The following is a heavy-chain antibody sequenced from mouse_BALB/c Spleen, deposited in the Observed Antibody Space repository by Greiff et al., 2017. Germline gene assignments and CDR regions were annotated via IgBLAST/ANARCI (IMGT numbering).Heavy chain of an antibody. V-gene: IGHV1S81*02. CDR3: ARSPYDYDGLDY. D-gene: IGHD2-4*01. J-gene: IGHJ2*01. Sequence: VQLQQPGAELVKPGASVKLSCKASGYTFTSYWMHWVKQRPGQGLEWIGELNPSTGRTHYNEKFKSTATLTGDKSSSTAYMQLSSLTSEDSAVYDCARSPYDYDGLDYGGQGTTLTVAA. CDR2: LNPSTGRT. CDR1: GYTFTSYW.